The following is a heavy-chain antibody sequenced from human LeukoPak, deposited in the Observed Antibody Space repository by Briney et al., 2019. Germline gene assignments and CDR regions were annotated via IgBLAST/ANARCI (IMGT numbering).Heavy chain of an antibody. D-gene: IGHD6-13*01. CDR2: ISSNGGST. V-gene: IGHV3-64D*09. Sequence: GGSLRLSCSASGFTFSSYAMHWVRQAPGKGLEYVSAISSNGGSTYYADSVKGRFTISRDNSKNTLYLQMSSLRAEDTAVYYCARLGSIAAAGTPDYWDQGSLVTVSS. CDR1: GFTFSSYA. CDR3: ARLGSIAAAGTPDY. J-gene: IGHJ4*02.